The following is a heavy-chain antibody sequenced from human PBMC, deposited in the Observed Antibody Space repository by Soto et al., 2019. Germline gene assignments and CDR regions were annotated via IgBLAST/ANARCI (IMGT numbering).Heavy chain of an antibody. Sequence: PSETLSLTCTVSGGSITSSSYYWGWIRQPPGAGLEWIGTIFYSGISHYTPSLKSRVTMSIDAYKKEFSLQLPSVTGADTAIYRCPRRAYGMDVWGQGTTVTVS. CDR3: PRRAYGMDV. J-gene: IGHJ6*02. D-gene: IGHD3-16*01. CDR2: IFYSGIS. V-gene: IGHV4-39*01. CDR1: GGSITSSSYY.